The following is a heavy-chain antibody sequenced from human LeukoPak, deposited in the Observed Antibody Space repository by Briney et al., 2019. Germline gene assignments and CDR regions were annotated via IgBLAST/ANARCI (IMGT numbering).Heavy chain of an antibody. CDR2: IYSGGST. J-gene: IGHJ3*02. Sequence: GGSQRLSCAASGVTVSSNYMSWVRQAPGKGLEWVSVIYSGGSTYYADSVKGRFTLSRDTSKNTLYLQMNSLRAEDTAVYYCARPRYGSSWYAFDIWGQGTIVTVSS. V-gene: IGHV3-53*01. CDR1: GVTVSSNY. CDR3: ARPRYGSSWYAFDI. D-gene: IGHD6-13*01.